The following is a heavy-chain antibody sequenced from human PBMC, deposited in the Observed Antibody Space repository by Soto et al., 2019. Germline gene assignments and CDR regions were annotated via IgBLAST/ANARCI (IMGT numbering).Heavy chain of an antibody. V-gene: IGHV1-18*01. CDR2: ISAYNGNT. CDR1: GYTFTKYG. CDR3: ARVGGMGYSYGFSSFDP. D-gene: IGHD5-18*01. Sequence: GASVKVSCKASGYTFTKYGISSVRQAPGQRLEKKGWISAYNGNTNYSQKLQGRVTMTTDTSTSSAYMELRSLRSDDTAVYYCARVGGMGYSYGFSSFDPWGQGTLVTVSS. J-gene: IGHJ5*02.